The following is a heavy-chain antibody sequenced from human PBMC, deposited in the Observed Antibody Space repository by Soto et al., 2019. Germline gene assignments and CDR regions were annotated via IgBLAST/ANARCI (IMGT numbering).Heavy chain of an antibody. CDR2: ISYDGSNK. J-gene: IGHJ3*02. Sequence: QVQLVESGGGVVQPGRSLRLSCAASGFTFSSYGMHWVRQAPGKGLEWVAVISYDGSNKYYADSVKGRFTISRDNSKNTLYLQMNSLRAEDTAVYYCANDQQWLDPNHAFDIWGQGTMVTVSS. CDR3: ANDQQWLDPNHAFDI. CDR1: GFTFSSYG. D-gene: IGHD6-19*01. V-gene: IGHV3-30*18.